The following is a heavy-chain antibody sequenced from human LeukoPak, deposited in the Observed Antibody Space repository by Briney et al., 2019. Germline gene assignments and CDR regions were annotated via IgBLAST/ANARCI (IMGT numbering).Heavy chain of an antibody. J-gene: IGHJ4*02. CDR2: IYYSGST. Sequence: KASETLSLTCTVSGGSISSGGYYWSWIRQHPGRGLEWIGYIYYSGSTYYNPSLKSRVTISVDTSKNQFSLKLSSVTAADTAVYYCARAAGARGSTGRTTLSDYWGQGTLVTVSS. CDR3: ARAAGARGSTGRTTLSDY. D-gene: IGHD1-7*01. V-gene: IGHV4-31*03. CDR1: GGSISSGGYY.